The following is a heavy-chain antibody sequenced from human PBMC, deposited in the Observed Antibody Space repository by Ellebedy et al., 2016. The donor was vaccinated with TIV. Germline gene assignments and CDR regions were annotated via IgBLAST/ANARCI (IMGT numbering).Heavy chain of an antibody. CDR1: GFTVSSNY. J-gene: IGHJ4*02. CDR3: ARILLWFGVDY. V-gene: IGHV3-66*01. D-gene: IGHD3-10*01. CDR2: IYSGGST. Sequence: GESLKISCAASGFTVSSNYMSWVRQAPGKGLEWVSVIYSGGSTYYADSVKGRFTISRDNSKNTLYLQMNSLRAEDTAVYYCARILLWFGVDYWGQGTLVTVSS.